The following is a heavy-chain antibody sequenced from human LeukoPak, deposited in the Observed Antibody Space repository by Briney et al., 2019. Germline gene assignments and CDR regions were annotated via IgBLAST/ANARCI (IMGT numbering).Heavy chain of an antibody. D-gene: IGHD3-16*02. Sequence: GGSLRLSCADSGFTFRSYWMSWVRQAPGKGLEWVANIKQDGSEKYYVDSVKGRFTISRDNAKNSLYLQMNSLRAEDTAVYYCASLGYASGSYLLYYYYYYYMDVWGKGTTVTVSS. J-gene: IGHJ6*03. CDR1: GFTFRSYW. CDR2: IKQDGSEK. V-gene: IGHV3-7*01. CDR3: ASLGYASGSYLLYYYYYYYMDV.